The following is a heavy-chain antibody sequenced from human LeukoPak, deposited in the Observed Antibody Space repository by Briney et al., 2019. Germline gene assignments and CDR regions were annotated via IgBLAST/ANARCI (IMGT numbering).Heavy chain of an antibody. CDR2: IYYSGST. D-gene: IGHD3-22*01. J-gene: IGHJ5*02. CDR1: GGSISSYY. V-gene: IGHV4-59*01. Sequence: PSETLSLTCTVSGGSISSYYWSWIRRPPGKGLEWIGHIYYSGSTNYNPSLKSRVTISVDTSKNQFSLKLSSVTAADTAVYYCAREEGRDYYDSSGYYTSWGQGTLVTVSS. CDR3: AREEGRDYYDSSGYYTS.